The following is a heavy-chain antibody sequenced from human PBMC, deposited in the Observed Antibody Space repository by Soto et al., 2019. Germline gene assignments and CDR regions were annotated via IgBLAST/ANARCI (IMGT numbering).Heavy chain of an antibody. CDR3: ARRRGFPYYYGMDV. CDR2: IYHSGST. D-gene: IGHD5-12*01. CDR1: GGSISSYY. V-gene: IGHV4-59*12. Sequence: SETLSLTCTVSGGSISSYYWSWIRQPPGKGLEWIGYIYHSGSTYYNPSLKSRVTISVDRSKNQFSLKLSSVTAADTAVYYCARRRGFPYYYGMDVWGQGTTVTVSS. J-gene: IGHJ6*02.